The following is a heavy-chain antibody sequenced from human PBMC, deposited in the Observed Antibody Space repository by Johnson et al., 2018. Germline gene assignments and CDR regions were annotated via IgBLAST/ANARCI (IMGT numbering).Heavy chain of an antibody. CDR2: IIPIFGTE. J-gene: IGHJ3*02. CDR1: GGTFSSYA. V-gene: IGHV1-69*01. Sequence: VQLLESGAEVKKPGASXKVSSKASGGTFSSYAISWVRQAPGQGLVWMGGIIPIFGTETSAQTFQGRVTITADESTSTAYMELSSLRSEDTAVYYCARAFYYGSGSPLICGQVTMVTVSS. CDR3: ARAFYYGSGSPLI. D-gene: IGHD3-10*01.